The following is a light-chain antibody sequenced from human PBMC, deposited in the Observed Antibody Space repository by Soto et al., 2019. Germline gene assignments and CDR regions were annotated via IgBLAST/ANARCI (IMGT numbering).Light chain of an antibody. V-gene: IGKV1-5*01. CDR3: QQYNSDWT. Sequence: DIQMTQSPSTLSASVGDRVTITCRASQSISSWLAWYQQKPGKAPKLLICDASSLESGVPSRFSGSGSGTEFTLTISSLQPDDFATYYCQQYNSDWTFGQGTKVDI. CDR2: DAS. CDR1: QSISSW. J-gene: IGKJ1*01.